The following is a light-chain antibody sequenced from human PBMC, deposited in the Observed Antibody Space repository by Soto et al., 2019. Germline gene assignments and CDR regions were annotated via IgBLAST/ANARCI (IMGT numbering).Light chain of an antibody. J-gene: IGKJ1*01. Sequence: DIQMTQSPSTLSASVGDRVTITCRASQSISSWLAWYQHKPGKAPKLLIYDASTLQSGVPSRYSGSGSGTEFTLTISNLQPDDFATYYCQQYESYSPWTFGQGTKVDIK. CDR3: QQYESYSPWT. CDR2: DAS. CDR1: QSISSW. V-gene: IGKV1-5*01.